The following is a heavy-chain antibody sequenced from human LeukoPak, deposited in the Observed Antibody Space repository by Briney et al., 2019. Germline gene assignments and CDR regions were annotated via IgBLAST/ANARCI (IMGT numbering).Heavy chain of an antibody. J-gene: IGHJ5*02. CDR1: GYTFIGYY. CDR3: ARGIAAALEDLFDP. Sequence: ASVKVSCKASGYTFIGYYMHWVRQAPGQGLEWMGRINPNGGGTNYAQKFRGRVTMTRDTSISTAYMELNRLRSDDTAVYYCARGIAAALEDLFDPWGQGTLVTVSS. CDR2: INPNGGGT. D-gene: IGHD6-13*01. V-gene: IGHV1-2*06.